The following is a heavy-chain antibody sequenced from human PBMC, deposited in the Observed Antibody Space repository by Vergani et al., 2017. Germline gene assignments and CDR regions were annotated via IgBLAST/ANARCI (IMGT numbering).Heavy chain of an antibody. Sequence: EVELVQSGPEMRKPGESLKISCKGSEYSFGNYWIGWVRQMPGKGLEWMGIIYPADSDTRYSPSFQGQVTISADKSISTAFLQWDSLKASDTALYDRARHTTYTDSWGQGTLVTVSS. CDR2: IYPADSDT. D-gene: IGHD1-1*01. J-gene: IGHJ4*02. V-gene: IGHV5-51*01. CDR3: ARHTTYTDS. CDR1: EYSFGNYW.